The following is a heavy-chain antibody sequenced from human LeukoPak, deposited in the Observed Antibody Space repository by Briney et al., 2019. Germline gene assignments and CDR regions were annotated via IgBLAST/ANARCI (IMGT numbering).Heavy chain of an antibody. V-gene: IGHV3-23*01. CDR1: GFTFSSYA. D-gene: IGHD2-2*02. CDR3: ANGVPAAIPMGLNWFDP. Sequence: GGSLRLSCAASGFTFSSYAMSWVRQAPGKGLEWVSAISGSGGSTYYVDSVKGRFTISRDNSKNTLYLQMNSLRAEDTAVYYCANGVPAAIPMGLNWFDPWGQGTLVTVSS. CDR2: ISGSGGST. J-gene: IGHJ5*02.